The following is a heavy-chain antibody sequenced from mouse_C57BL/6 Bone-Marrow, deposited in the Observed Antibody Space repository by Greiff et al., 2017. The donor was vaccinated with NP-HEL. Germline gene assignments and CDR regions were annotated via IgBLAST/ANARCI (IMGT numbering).Heavy chain of an antibody. CDR3: AREGSNYWYFDV. J-gene: IGHJ1*03. D-gene: IGHD1-1*01. Sequence: EVKLMESGGGLVKPGGSLKLSCAASGFTFSSYAMSWVRQTPEKRLEWVATISGGGSYTYYPDNVKGRFTISRDNAKNNLYLQMSHLKSEDTAMYYCAREGSNYWYFDVWGTGTTVTVSS. CDR1: GFTFSSYA. V-gene: IGHV5-4*01. CDR2: ISGGGSYT.